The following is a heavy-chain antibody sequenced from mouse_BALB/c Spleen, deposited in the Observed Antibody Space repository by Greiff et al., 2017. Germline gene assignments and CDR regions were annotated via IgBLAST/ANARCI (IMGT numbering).Heavy chain of an antibody. Sequence: EVQVVESGGDLVKPGGSLKLSCAASGFTFSSYGMSWVRQTPDKRLEWVATISSGGSYTYYPDSVKGRFTISRDNAKSTLYLQMSSLKSEDTAMYYCARQDDSDNEAWCAYRGQEGLGTVSA. CDR1: GFTFSSYG. CDR2: ISSGGSYT. J-gene: IGHJ3*01. D-gene: IGHD2-12*01. V-gene: IGHV5-6*01. CDR3: ARQDDSDNEAWCAY.